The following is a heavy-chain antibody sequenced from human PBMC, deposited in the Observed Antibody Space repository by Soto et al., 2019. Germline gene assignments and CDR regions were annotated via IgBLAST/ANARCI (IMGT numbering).Heavy chain of an antibody. CDR2: IYTSGST. J-gene: IGHJ4*02. V-gene: IGHV4-4*07. CDR3: ARVIAPYYSDSSGWYFDS. D-gene: IGHD3-22*01. CDR1: GGSVSGYY. Sequence: SETLSLTCTVSGGSVSGYYWSWVRQPAGKGLEWIGRIYTSGSTNYNPSLKSRVTMSLDSSKNQFSLKLNSVTAADTAVYYCARVIAPYYSDSSGWYFDSWGQGALVTVSS.